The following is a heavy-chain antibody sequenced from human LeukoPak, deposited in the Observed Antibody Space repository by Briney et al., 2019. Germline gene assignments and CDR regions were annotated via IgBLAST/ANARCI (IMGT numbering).Heavy chain of an antibody. CDR3: AKVYYDFWSGEIDY. CDR1: GFTFSSYW. CDR2: IKQDGSEK. J-gene: IGHJ4*02. Sequence: GGSRRLSGAASGFTFSSYWRSWFGQAPGKGRKGVANIKQDGSEKYYVDSVKGRFTISRDNAKNSLYLQMNSLRAEDTAVYYCAKVYYDFWSGEIDYWGQGTLVTVSS. D-gene: IGHD3-3*01. V-gene: IGHV3-7*01.